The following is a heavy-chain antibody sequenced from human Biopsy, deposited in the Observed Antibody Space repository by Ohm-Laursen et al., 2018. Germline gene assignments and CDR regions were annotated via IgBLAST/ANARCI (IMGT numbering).Heavy chain of an antibody. Sequence: SETLSLTCTVSGDSINSSYWSWIRQAPGKGLEWIGFISNSGNTNYNPSLKSRVTISADTSKNQFSLKLGSATVADTAVFYCARRGSGGRSFDYWGQGSLATVSS. D-gene: IGHD2-15*01. J-gene: IGHJ4*02. V-gene: IGHV4-59*08. CDR2: ISNSGNT. CDR3: ARRGSGGRSFDY. CDR1: GDSINSSY.